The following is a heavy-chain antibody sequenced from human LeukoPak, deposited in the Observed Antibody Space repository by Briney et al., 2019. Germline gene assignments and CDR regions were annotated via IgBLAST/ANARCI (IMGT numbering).Heavy chain of an antibody. CDR1: GFTFSSYS. Sequence: PGGSLRLSCAASGFTFSSYSMNWVRQAPGKGLEWVSSISSSSSYIYYADSVKGRFTISRDNAKNSLYLQMNSLRAEDTAVYYCARIGVPGIAKYKWIDPWGQGTLVTVSS. D-gene: IGHD3-10*01. V-gene: IGHV3-21*01. CDR3: ARIGVPGIAKYKWIDP. CDR2: ISSSSSYI. J-gene: IGHJ5*02.